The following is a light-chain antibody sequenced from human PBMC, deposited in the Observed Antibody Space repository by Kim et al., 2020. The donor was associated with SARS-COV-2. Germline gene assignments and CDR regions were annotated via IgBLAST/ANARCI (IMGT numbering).Light chain of an antibody. V-gene: IGLV3-1*01. CDR1: KLGDKY. Sequence: SYELTQPPAVSVSPGQTASITCSGDKLGDKYACWYQQKPGQSPVLVIYQDSKRPSGIPERFSGSNSGNTATLTISGTQAMDEADYYCPAWVSITGSVFGT. J-gene: IGLJ1*01. CDR3: PAWVSITGSV. CDR2: QDS.